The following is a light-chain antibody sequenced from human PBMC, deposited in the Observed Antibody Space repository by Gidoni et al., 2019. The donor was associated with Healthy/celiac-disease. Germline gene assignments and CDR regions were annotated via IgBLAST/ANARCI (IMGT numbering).Light chain of an antibody. V-gene: IGLV3-10*01. Sequence: SYELTQPPSVSVSPGQTARITCSGDALPKKKSAYWYQQNSGQAPVLVIYEDSKRPSGIPERFSGSSSGTMATLTISGAQVEDEADYYCYSTDSSGNHRVFGGGTKLTVL. CDR3: YSTDSSGNHRV. CDR1: ALPKKKS. J-gene: IGLJ3*02. CDR2: EDS.